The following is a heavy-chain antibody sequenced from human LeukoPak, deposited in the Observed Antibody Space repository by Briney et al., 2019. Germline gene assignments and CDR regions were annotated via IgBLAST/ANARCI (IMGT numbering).Heavy chain of an antibody. CDR2: INGDGSTT. V-gene: IGHV3-74*01. D-gene: IGHD2/OR15-2a*01. CDR3: ARVVLSEAYQIDL. CDR1: GFTFSTYW. J-gene: IGHJ5*02. Sequence: GGSLRLSCAASGFTFSTYWMHWVRHAPGKGLVWVSRINGDGSTTNHADSVKGRFTISRDNAKSTLYLQVNSLRVEDAAVYYCARVVLSEAYQIDLWGQGTLVTVSS.